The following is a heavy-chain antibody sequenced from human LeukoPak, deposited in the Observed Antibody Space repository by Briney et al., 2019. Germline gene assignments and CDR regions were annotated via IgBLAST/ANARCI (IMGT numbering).Heavy chain of an antibody. CDR1: GCTFTSYD. CDR2: MSPNSGDT. V-gene: IGHV1-8*01. D-gene: IGHD6-13*01. CDR3: ARAPPLIAAAGQNYFDY. J-gene: IGHJ4*02. Sequence: ASVKVSCKASGCTFTSYDFNWVRQATGQRPEWMGWMSPNSGDTGYAQKFQDRVTMTRNTSISTAYMELSSLRSDDTAVYYCARAPPLIAAAGQNYFDYWGQGTLVTVSS.